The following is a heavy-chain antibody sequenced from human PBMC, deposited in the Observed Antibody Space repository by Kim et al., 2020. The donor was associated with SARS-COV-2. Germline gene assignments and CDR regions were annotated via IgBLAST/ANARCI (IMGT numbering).Heavy chain of an antibody. CDR3: ARGYGSGSYYNFSPWDYGMDV. J-gene: IGHJ6*02. CDR1: GGSISSYY. CDR2: IYYSGST. Sequence: SETLSLTCTVSGGSISSYYWSWIRQPPGKGLEWIGYIYYSGSTNYNPSLKSRVTISVDTSKNQFSLKLSYVTAADTAVYYCARGYGSGSYYNFSPWDYGMDVWGQGTTVTVSS. V-gene: IGHV4-59*08. D-gene: IGHD3-10*01.